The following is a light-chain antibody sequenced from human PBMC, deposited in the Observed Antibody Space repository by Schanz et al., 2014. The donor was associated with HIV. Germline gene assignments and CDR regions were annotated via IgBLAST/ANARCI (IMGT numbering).Light chain of an antibody. CDR3: QTWGTGIRV. J-gene: IGLJ3*02. CDR1: SGHSTYV. Sequence: PVLTQSPSASASLGASVKLTCTLSSGHSTYVIAWHQQQPGKGPRFLMKLNSDGSHSKGDGIPDRFSGSSSGAERYLTISSLQSEDEADYYCQTWGTGIRVFGGGTKVTVL. CDR2: LNSDGSH. V-gene: IGLV4-69*01.